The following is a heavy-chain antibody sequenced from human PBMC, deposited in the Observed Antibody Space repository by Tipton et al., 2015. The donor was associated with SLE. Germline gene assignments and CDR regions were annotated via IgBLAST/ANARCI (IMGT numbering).Heavy chain of an antibody. J-gene: IGHJ4*02. CDR2: IYYSGST. CDR3: ARVAAAGTVDY. Sequence: GLVKPSETLSLTCTVPGGSISRYYWSWIQQPPGKGLEWIGYIYYSGSTNYNPSLKSRVTISVDTSKNQFSLKLSSVTAADTAVYYCARVAAAGTVDYWGQGTLVTVSS. D-gene: IGHD6-13*01. CDR1: GGSISRYY. V-gene: IGHV4-59*01.